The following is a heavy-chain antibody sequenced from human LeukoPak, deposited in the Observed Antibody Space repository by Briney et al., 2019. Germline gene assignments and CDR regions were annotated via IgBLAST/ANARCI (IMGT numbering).Heavy chain of an antibody. D-gene: IGHD3-10*01. V-gene: IGHV1-2*02. CDR1: GYTFTGYY. J-gene: IGHJ6*04. CDR3: AREPSSGSYLYGQYGMDV. Sequence: ASVKVSCKASGYTFTGYYMHWVRQAPGQGLEWMGWINPNSGGTNYAQKFQGRVTMTRDTSISTAYMELSRLRSDDTAVYYCAREPSSGSYLYGQYGMDVWGKGTTVTVSS. CDR2: INPNSGGT.